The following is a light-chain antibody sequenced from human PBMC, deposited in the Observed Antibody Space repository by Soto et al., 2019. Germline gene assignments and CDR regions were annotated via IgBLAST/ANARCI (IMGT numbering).Light chain of an antibody. Sequence: DIVMTQSPDSLAVSLGERATINCKSIQTVVYSSNNKNYLAWYQQKPGQPPKLLIYWASTRESGVPDRFSGSGSGTDFTLTISILQAEDVAVYYCQQYYSTPFTFGPGTKVDIK. J-gene: IGKJ3*01. CDR1: QTVVYSSNNKNY. V-gene: IGKV4-1*01. CDR3: QQYYSTPFT. CDR2: WAS.